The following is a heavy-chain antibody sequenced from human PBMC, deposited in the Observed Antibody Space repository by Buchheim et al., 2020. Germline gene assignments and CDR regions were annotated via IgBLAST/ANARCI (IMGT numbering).Heavy chain of an antibody. CDR3: ARARGYCSSASCYDFDY. J-gene: IGHJ4*02. CDR2: IYPGDSDT. D-gene: IGHD2-2*01. V-gene: IGHV5-51*01. Sequence: EVHLVQSGAEVKKPGESLKISCKGSGYSFTTYWIAWVRQMPGKGLEWMGIIYPGDSDTRYNPSFQGQVTISADKSLSTAYLQWSSLKASDTATYFCARARGYCSSASCYDFDYWGQGT. CDR1: GYSFTTYW.